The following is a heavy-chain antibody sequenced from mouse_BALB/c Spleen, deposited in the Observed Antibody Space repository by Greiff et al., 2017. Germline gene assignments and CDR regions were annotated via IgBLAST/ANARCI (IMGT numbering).Heavy chain of an antibody. D-gene: IGHD2-14*01. V-gene: IGHV1-26*01. CDR2: INPYNGAT. CDR1: GYSFTGYY. Sequence: EVQLQQSGPELVKPGASVKISCKASGYSFTGYYMHWVKQSHVKSLEWIGRINPYNGATSYNQNFKDKASLTVDKSSSTAYMELHSLTSEDSAVYYCTREYDELWFAYWGQGTLVTVSA. J-gene: IGHJ3*01. CDR3: TREYDELWFAY.